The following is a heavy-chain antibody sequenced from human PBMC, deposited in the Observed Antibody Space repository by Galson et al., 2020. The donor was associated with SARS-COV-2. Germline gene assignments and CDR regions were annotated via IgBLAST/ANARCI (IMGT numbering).Heavy chain of an antibody. CDR2: ISYDAKSQ. V-gene: IGHV3-30*16. Sequence: GGSLRLSCTASGFTFTLHPMHWVRQVPGKGLQWVSVISYDAKSQFYADSVRGRFTVSRDNSKNTLYLQMNDLRVDDTGIYYCARDMLGGKREADFWGQGTLGAVSS. CDR1: GFTFTLHP. D-gene: IGHD1-26*01. CDR3: ARDMLGGKREADF. J-gene: IGHJ4*02.